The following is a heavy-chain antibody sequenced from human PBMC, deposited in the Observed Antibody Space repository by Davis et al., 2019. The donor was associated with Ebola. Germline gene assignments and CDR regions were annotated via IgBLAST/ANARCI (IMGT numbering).Heavy chain of an antibody. J-gene: IGHJ6*02. CDR3: ARGGDIVVARGGNGMDV. CDR2: INPNSGGT. D-gene: IGHD2-15*01. CDR1: GYTFTGYY. V-gene: IGHV1-2*04. Sequence: ASVKVSCKASGYTFTGYYMHWVRQAPGQGLEWMGWINPNSGGTNYAQKFQGWVTISVDTSKNQFSLKLSSVTAADTAVYYCARGGDIVVARGGNGMDVWGQGTTVTVSS.